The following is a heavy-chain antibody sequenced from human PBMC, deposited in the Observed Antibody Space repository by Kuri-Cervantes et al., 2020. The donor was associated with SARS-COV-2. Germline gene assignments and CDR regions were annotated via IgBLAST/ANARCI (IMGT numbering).Heavy chain of an antibody. V-gene: IGHV2-5*02. CDR2: IYWDDDK. Sequence: SGPTLVKPTQTLTLTCTFSGFSLSTSGVGVGWIRQPPGKALEWLALIYWDDDKRYSPSLKSRLTITKDTSKNQVVLTMTNMDPVDTATYYCAHRGYYDSSGSLDYWGQGTLVTVFS. CDR1: GFSLSTSGVG. D-gene: IGHD3-22*01. CDR3: AHRGYYDSSGSLDY. J-gene: IGHJ4*02.